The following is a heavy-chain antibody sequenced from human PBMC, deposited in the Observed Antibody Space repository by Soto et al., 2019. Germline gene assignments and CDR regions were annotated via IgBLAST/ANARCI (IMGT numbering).Heavy chain of an antibody. V-gene: IGHV3-33*01. J-gene: IGHJ6*02. CDR1: GFTFSSYG. CDR3: ARDEGIAAAGTPYYYYYGMDV. D-gene: IGHD6-13*01. CDR2: IWYDGSKK. Sequence: QVQLVESGGGVVQPGRSLRLSCAASGFTFSSYGMHWVRQAPGKGLEWVAVIWYDGSKKYYADSVKGRFTISRDNSKNTLYLQMNSLRAEDTAVYYCARDEGIAAAGTPYYYYYGMDVWGQGTTVTVSS.